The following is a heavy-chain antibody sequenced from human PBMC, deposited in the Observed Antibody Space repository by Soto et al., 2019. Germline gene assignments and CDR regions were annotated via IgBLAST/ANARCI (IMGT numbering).Heavy chain of an antibody. CDR1: GGSISSSSYY. CDR2: IYYSGST. J-gene: IGHJ4*02. Sequence: SETLSLTCTVSGGSISSSSYYWGWIRQPPGKGLEWIGSIYYSGSTYYNPSLKSRVTISVDTSKNQFSLKLSSVTAADTAVYYCARIANGYFDWLEDTPAFDYWGQGTLVTVSS. V-gene: IGHV4-39*01. D-gene: IGHD3-9*01. CDR3: ARIANGYFDWLEDTPAFDY.